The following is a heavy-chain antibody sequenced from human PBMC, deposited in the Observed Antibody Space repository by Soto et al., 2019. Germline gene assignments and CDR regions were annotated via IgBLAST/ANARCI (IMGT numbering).Heavy chain of an antibody. Sequence: GGSLRLSCAASGFTVNSNYMSWVRQAPGKGLEWVSVIYSDGSTYYADSVKGRFIISRDNSNNTLYFQMNSLRAEDTAVYYCARGPHVGISTSWGQGTLVTVSS. CDR3: ARGPHVGISTS. CDR1: GFTVNSNY. J-gene: IGHJ4*02. V-gene: IGHV3-66*01. D-gene: IGHD2-2*01. CDR2: IYSDGST.